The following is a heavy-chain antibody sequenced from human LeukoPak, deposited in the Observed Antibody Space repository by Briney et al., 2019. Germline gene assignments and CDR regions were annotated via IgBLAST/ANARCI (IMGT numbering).Heavy chain of an antibody. V-gene: IGHV4-59*08. Sequence: PSETLSLTCTVSGGSISGFYWTWIRQPPGKGPEWIGYIYYSGTTYYNPSLKSRVTISVDTSKNQFSLKLSSVTAADTAVYYCARRNDSSGYGIDYWGQGTLVTVSS. D-gene: IGHD3-22*01. CDR3: ARRNDSSGYGIDY. CDR1: GGSISGFY. CDR2: IYYSGTT. J-gene: IGHJ4*02.